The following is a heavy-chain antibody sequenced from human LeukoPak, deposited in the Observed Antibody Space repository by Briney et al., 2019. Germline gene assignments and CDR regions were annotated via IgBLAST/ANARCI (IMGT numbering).Heavy chain of an antibody. V-gene: IGHV3-64D*06. J-gene: IGHJ4*02. Sequence: GGSPRLSCSASGFTFSSYAMHWVRQAPGKGLEYVSAISSNGGSTYYADSVKGRFTISRDNSKNTLYLQMSSLRAEDTAVYYCVKMGMGATRAFDYWGQGTLVTVSS. D-gene: IGHD1-26*01. CDR1: GFTFSSYA. CDR2: ISSNGGST. CDR3: VKMGMGATRAFDY.